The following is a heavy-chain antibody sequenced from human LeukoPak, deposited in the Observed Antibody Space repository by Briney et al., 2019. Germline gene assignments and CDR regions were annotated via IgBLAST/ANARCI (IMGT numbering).Heavy chain of an antibody. Sequence: SETLSLTCTVSGGSISSGDYYWSWIRQPPGKGLEWIGYTYGSGSANYNLPLKSRVTISVDTSKNQVSLTVNSVTTADTAVYYCARVLSRMGVDDGFDIWGQGTMVTVSS. CDR1: GGSISSGDYY. J-gene: IGHJ3*02. CDR2: TYGSGSA. CDR3: ARVLSRMGVDDGFDI. V-gene: IGHV4-61*08. D-gene: IGHD2/OR15-2a*01.